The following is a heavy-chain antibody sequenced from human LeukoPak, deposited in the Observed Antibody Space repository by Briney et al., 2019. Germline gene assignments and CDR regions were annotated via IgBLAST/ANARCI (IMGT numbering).Heavy chain of an antibody. CDR2: IYSGGST. J-gene: IGHJ6*02. CDR3: ACPSGSYSYYYYGMDV. Sequence: PGGSLRLSCAASGFTVSSNYMSWVRQAPGKGLEWVSVIYSGGSTYYADSVKGRFTISRDNSKNTLYLQMNSLRAEDTAVYYCACPSGSYSYYYYGMDVWGQGTTVTVSS. V-gene: IGHV3-53*01. D-gene: IGHD1-26*01. CDR1: GFTVSSNY.